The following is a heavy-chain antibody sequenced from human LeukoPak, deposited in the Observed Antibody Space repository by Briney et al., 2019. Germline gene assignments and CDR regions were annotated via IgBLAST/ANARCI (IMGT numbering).Heavy chain of an antibody. V-gene: IGHV3-30*01. CDR2: ISYDGSNK. J-gene: IGHJ6*03. Sequence: GRSLRLSCAAAGFTFSSYAMHWVRQAPGKGLEWVAVISYDGSNKYYADSVKGRFTISRDNSKNTLYLQMNSLRAEDTAVYYCAREGQLDYYYYMTSGAKGPRSPSP. D-gene: IGHD6-13*01. CDR1: GFTFSSYA. CDR3: AREGQLDYYYYMTS.